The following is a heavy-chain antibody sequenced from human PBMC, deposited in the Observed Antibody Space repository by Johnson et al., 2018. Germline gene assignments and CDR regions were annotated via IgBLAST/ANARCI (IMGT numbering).Heavy chain of an antibody. Sequence: VQLQESGGGLVQPGGSLKLSCAASGFTFSSYNMIWVRQATGKGLEWVSAIGTAGDTYYPGSVKGRFTISRENAKNSLYLQMNSLRAEDTAVYYCARGLTTVTNGDAFDIWGQGTMVTVSS. CDR1: GFTFSSYN. V-gene: IGHV3-13*01. CDR3: ARGLTTVTNGDAFDI. CDR2: IGTAGDT. J-gene: IGHJ3*02. D-gene: IGHD4-17*01.